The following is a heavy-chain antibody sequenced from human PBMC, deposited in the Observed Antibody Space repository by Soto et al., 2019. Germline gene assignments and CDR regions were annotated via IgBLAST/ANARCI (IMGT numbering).Heavy chain of an antibody. CDR2: MSHSGGT. CDR1: GGSVNSGNYY. D-gene: IGHD1-1*01. J-gene: IGHJ3*02. CDR3: ARVERGTATTVVDAFDI. Sequence: PSETLSLTCAVYGGSVNSGNYYWSWIRQPPGKGLEWIGEMSHSGGTHFNTSLKSRVTISVDTSKNQFSLKMSSVTAADTVLYYCARVERGTATTVVDAFDIWGPGTLVTVSS. V-gene: IGHV4-34*01.